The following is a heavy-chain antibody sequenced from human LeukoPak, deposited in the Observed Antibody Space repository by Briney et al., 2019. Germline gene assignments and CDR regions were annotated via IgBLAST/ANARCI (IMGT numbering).Heavy chain of an antibody. D-gene: IGHD2-21*01. CDR1: GFTFSNAW. Sequence: GGSLRLSCAASGFTFSNAWMSWVRQAPGQGLEWVSLISGGGGTYYAASVKGRFTISRGNSENSLYLQMNSLRPEDTAAYYCARVVDSTRAFHAWGQGTLVIVSS. CDR2: ISGGGGT. CDR3: ARVVDSTRAFHA. J-gene: IGHJ3*01. V-gene: IGHV3-66*01.